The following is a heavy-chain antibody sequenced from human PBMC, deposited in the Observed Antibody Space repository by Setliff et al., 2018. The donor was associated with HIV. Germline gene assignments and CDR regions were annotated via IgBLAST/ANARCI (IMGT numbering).Heavy chain of an antibody. CDR1: GFTFRSYA. Sequence: GGSLRLSCVASGFTFRSYAMSWVRQAPGKGLEWVSLISGSAISTHSVDSVKGRFTISRDNSKNMLYLQMNSLRAEDTAVYYCVREDIVTTGGRLDYYMDVWGKGTTVTVSS. D-gene: IGHD5-12*01. CDR3: VREDIVTTGGRLDYYMDV. V-gene: IGHV3-23*01. CDR2: ISGSAIST. J-gene: IGHJ6*03.